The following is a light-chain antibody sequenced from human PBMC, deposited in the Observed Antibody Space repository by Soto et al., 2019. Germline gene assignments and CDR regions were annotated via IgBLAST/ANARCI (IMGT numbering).Light chain of an antibody. Sequence: DIQMTQSPSSLSASVGDRVTITCRASQSISSYLNWYQQKPGKAPKLLIYAAPSLQSGVPSRFSGSGAGTDLTLPISSLQPEDFATYYCQQTYSSRCTFGQGTQVEIK. CDR2: AAP. V-gene: IGKV1-39*01. CDR1: QSISSY. J-gene: IGKJ1*01. CDR3: QQTYSSRCT.